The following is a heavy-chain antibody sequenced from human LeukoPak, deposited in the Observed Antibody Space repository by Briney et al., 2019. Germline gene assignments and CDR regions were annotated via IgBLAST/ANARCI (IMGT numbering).Heavy chain of an antibody. CDR3: ARVGYHSGSYYADY. CDR2: INTNTGNP. Sequence: AASVKVSCKASGYTFTSYAMNWVRQAPGQGLEWMGWINTNTGNPTYAQGFTGRFVFSLDTSVSTAYLQISSLKAEDTAVYYCARVGYHSGSYYADYWGQGTLVTVSS. V-gene: IGHV7-4-1*02. D-gene: IGHD1-26*01. CDR1: GYTFTSYA. J-gene: IGHJ4*02.